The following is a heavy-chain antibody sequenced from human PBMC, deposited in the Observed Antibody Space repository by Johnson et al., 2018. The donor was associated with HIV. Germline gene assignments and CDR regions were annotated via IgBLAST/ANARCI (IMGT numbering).Heavy chain of an antibody. D-gene: IGHD1-26*01. V-gene: IGHV3-33*01. CDR3: ARVLGVGGTVPRSVAFDI. CDR1: GFTFSNYG. J-gene: IGHJ3*02. CDR2: IWYDGSNK. Sequence: QVQLVESGGGVVQPGRSLRLSCAASGFTFSNYGMHWVRQAPGKGLEWVALIWYDGSNKYYADSVRFTISRDNSKNTLYLQMNSLRAEDTALYYCARVLGVGGTVPRSVAFDIWGQGTMVTVSS.